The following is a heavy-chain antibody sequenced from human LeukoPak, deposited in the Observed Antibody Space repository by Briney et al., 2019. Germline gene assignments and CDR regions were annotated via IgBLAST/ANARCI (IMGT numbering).Heavy chain of an antibody. CDR2: INPTGGST. V-gene: IGHV1-46*01. D-gene: IGHD1-14*01. J-gene: IGHJ4*02. Sequence: ASVKVSCKASGYTFTPYFNHWVRQAPGQGLEWIAIINPTGGSTTYAQKFQGRVTVTRDMSTTTVYMELSSLTSEDTAVYYCARDRVIVGGTATYNFDHWGQGTLVTVSS. CDR3: ARDRVIVGGTATYNFDH. CDR1: GYTFTPYF.